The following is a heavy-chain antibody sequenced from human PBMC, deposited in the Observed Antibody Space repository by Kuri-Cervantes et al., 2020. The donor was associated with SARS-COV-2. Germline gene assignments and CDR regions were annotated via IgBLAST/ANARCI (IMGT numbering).Heavy chain of an antibody. J-gene: IGHJ4*02. D-gene: IGHD5-12*01. CDR2: IWYDGSNK. CDR1: GFTFDAFW. CDR3: ARDRGYGGLRYYFDY. V-gene: IGHV3-33*08. Sequence: GESLKISCAASGFTFDAFWMSWVRQAPGKGLEWVAVIWYDGSNKYYADSVKGRFTISRDNSKNTLYLQMNSLRAEDTAVYYCARDRGYGGLRYYFDYWGQGTLVTVSS.